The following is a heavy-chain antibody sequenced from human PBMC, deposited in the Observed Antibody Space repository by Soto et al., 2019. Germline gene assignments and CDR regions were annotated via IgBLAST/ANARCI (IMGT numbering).Heavy chain of an antibody. J-gene: IGHJ3*02. CDR3: ARAVQLEARGDAFDI. CDR1: GFTVSSNY. CDR2: IYSGGST. V-gene: IGHV3-66*01. D-gene: IGHD1-1*01. Sequence: EVQLVESGGGLVQPGGSLRLSCAASGFTVSSNYMSWVRQAPGKGLEWVSVIYSGGSTYYADSVKGRFTISRDNSKNTLYLQMNSPRAEDTAVYYCARAVQLEARGDAFDIWGKGTMVTVSS.